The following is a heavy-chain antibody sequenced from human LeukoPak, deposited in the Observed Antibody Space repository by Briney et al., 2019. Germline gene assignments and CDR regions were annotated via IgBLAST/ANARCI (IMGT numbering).Heavy chain of an antibody. CDR3: ARSEITMVRGVIRTTKYYMDV. J-gene: IGHJ6*03. Sequence: GASVRVPCKASGGTFSSYSLSWVRQAPGQGLEWMGGIVPMYGTADYAQKFQGRVTITTDDGASTVYVELTGLRSEDSAVYYCARSEITMVRGVIRTTKYYMDVWGKGTTVIVSS. D-gene: IGHD3-10*01. V-gene: IGHV1-69*05. CDR1: GGTFSSYS. CDR2: IVPMYGTA.